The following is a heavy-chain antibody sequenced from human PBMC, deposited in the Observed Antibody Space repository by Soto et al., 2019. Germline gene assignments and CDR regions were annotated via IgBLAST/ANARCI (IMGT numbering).Heavy chain of an antibody. CDR2: VSYDGSNK. V-gene: IGHV3-30-3*01. J-gene: IGHJ3*02. D-gene: IGHD6-19*01. CDR3: ARDPERFYSSGWYGAFDI. CDR1: GFTFSSYA. Sequence: PGGSLRLSCAASGFTFSSYAMHWVRQAPGKGLEWVAVVSYDGSNKYYADSVKGRFTISRDNSKNTLYLQMNSLRAEDTAVYYCARDPERFYSSGWYGAFDIWGQGTMVTVSS.